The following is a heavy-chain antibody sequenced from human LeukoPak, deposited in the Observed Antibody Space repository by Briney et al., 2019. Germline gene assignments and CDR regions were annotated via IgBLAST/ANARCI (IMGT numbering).Heavy chain of an antibody. V-gene: IGHV1-69*05. CDR1: GGTFSSYA. CDR3: ARGPYYYDSSGYRTYYFDY. Sequence: GASVKVSRKASGGTFSSYAISWVRQAPGQGLEWMGGIIPIFGTANYAQKFQGRVTITTDESTSTAYMELSSLRSEDTAVYYCARGPYYYDSSGYRTYYFDYWGQGTLVTVSS. D-gene: IGHD3-22*01. CDR2: IIPIFGTA. J-gene: IGHJ4*02.